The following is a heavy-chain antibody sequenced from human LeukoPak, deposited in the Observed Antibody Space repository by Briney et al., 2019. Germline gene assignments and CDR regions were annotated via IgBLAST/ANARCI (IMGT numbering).Heavy chain of an antibody. CDR1: GFTFSSSW. J-gene: IGHJ4*02. CDR2: ISTDGSFT. V-gene: IGHV3-74*01. D-gene: IGHD5-18*01. Sequence: GGSLRLSCAASGFTFSSSWMHCVRQGPEKGLVWVARISTDGSFTSYADSVKGRFTISRDNAKNTLYLQMNSLRDEDTAVYYCARGYGTVWGQGTLVAVSS. CDR3: ARGYGTV.